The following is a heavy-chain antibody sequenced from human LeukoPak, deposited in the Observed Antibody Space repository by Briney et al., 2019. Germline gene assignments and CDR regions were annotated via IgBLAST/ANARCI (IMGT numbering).Heavy chain of an antibody. Sequence: PGGSLRLSCAASGFTFSSYAMHWVRQAPGKGLEWVAVISYDGSNKYYADSVKGRFTIPRDNSKNTLYLQMNSLRAEDTAVYYCARDGWELPFDYWGQGTLVTVSS. CDR2: ISYDGSNK. CDR1: GFTFSSYA. CDR3: ARDGWELPFDY. V-gene: IGHV3-30-3*01. J-gene: IGHJ4*02. D-gene: IGHD2-15*01.